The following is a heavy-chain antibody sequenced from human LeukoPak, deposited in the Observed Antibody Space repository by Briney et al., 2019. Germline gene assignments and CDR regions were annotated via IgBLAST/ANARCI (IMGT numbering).Heavy chain of an antibody. J-gene: IGHJ4*02. CDR1: GGTFSSYA. V-gene: IGHV1-69*13. CDR3: ARDATYQLLYAYY. D-gene: IGHD2-2*02. Sequence: SVKVSSKASGGTFSSYAISWVRQAPGQGLEWMGGIIPIFGTANYAQKFQGRVTITADESTSTAYMELSSLRSEDTAVYYCARDATYQLLYAYYWGQGTLVTVSS. CDR2: IIPIFGTA.